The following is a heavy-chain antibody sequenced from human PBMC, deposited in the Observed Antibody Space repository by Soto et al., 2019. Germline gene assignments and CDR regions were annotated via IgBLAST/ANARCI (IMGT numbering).Heavy chain of an antibody. D-gene: IGHD2-21*01. V-gene: IGHV3-7*05. CDR2: IKQDASEK. J-gene: IGHJ5*02. CDR1: GFSISNYW. Sequence: EVQLVESGGGLVQSGGSLRLSCAATGFSISNYWMSWVRQGPGKGPEWVANIKQDASEKYYVDSVKGRFTISRDNAENSLYLQVTRLRAEDTAVYHCARSLSAIPGESWGQGTLVTVSS. CDR3: ARSLSAIPGES.